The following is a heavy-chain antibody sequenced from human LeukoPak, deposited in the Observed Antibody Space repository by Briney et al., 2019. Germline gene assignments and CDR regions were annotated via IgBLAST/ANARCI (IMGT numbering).Heavy chain of an antibody. D-gene: IGHD2-2*01. CDR1: GFTFSSFG. V-gene: IGHV3-30*02. CDR3: AKQVGPYCSSTSCSDRMDV. J-gene: IGHJ6*02. CDR2: IWYNGSNK. Sequence: GGSLRLSCAASGFTFSSFGMHWVRQAPGKGLEWVADIWYNGSNKYYADSVKGRFTISRDNSENTLYLQMNSLRAEDTAVYYCAKQVGPYCSSTSCSDRMDVWGQGTTVTVSS.